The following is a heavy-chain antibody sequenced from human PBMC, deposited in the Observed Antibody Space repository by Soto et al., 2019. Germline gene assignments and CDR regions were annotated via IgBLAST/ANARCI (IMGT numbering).Heavy chain of an antibody. CDR3: ARDSGYSYGPLDY. Sequence: EVQLVESGGGLGQPGGSLRLSCAASGFTFSGYSMNWVRQAPGKGMEWVSYISSSSSTIYYADSVKGRFTISRDNAKNSLYLQMNSLRAEDTAVYYCARDSGYSYGPLDYWGQGTLVTVSS. V-gene: IGHV3-48*01. D-gene: IGHD5-18*01. CDR2: ISSSSSTI. J-gene: IGHJ4*02. CDR1: GFTFSGYS.